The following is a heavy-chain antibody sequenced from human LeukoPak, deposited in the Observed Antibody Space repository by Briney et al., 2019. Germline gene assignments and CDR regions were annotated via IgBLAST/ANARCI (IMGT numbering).Heavy chain of an antibody. CDR2: IYTSGST. CDR3: ARGHRWFGELYEQ. CDR1: GGSISSGSYY. Sequence: PSQTLSLTCTVSGGSISSGSYYWSWIRQPAVKGLEWIGRIYTSGSTNYNPSLKSRVTMSVDTSKNQFSLKLSSVTAADTAVYYCARGHRWFGELYEQWGQGTLVTVSS. J-gene: IGHJ4*02. V-gene: IGHV4-61*02. D-gene: IGHD3-10*01.